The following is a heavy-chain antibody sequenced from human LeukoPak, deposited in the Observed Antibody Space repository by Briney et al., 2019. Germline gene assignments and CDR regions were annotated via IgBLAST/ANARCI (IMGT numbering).Heavy chain of an antibody. D-gene: IGHD5-18*01. Sequence: QTGGSLRLSCTASGFTFGDYAMSWYRQAPGTGLEWVGFIRSKAYGGTTEYAASVKGRFTISRDDSKSIADLQMNSLKTEDTAVYYCTRDGEPPAMVLYYFDYWGQGTLVTVSS. J-gene: IGHJ4*02. V-gene: IGHV3-49*03. CDR2: IRSKAYGGTT. CDR1: GFTFGDYA. CDR3: TRDGEPPAMVLYYFDY.